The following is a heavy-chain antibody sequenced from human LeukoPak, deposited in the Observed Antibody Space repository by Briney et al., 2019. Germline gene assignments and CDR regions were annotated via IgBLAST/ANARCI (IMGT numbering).Heavy chain of an antibody. CDR1: GGSISSYY. V-gene: IGHV4-4*07. CDR3: ARDWAYYDSSGYYYVYFDY. J-gene: IGHJ4*02. CDR2: IYTSGST. D-gene: IGHD3-22*01. Sequence: SETLSLTCTVSGGSISSYYWSWIRQPAGKGLEWIGRIYTSGSTNYNPSLKSRVTMSVDTSKNQLSLKLSSVTAADTAVYYCARDWAYYDSSGYYYVYFDYWGQGTLVTVSS.